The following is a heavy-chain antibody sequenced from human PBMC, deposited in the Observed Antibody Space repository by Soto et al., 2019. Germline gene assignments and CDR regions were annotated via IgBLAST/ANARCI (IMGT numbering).Heavy chain of an antibody. Sequence: GGSLRLSCAASGFTFSSYSMNWVRQAPGKGLEWVSSISSSSSYIYYADSVKGRFTISGDNAKNSLYLQMNSLRAEDTAVYYCARDLVVVVPAALSDYYYGMDVWGQGTTVTVSS. CDR2: ISSSSSYI. CDR3: ARDLVVVVPAALSDYYYGMDV. J-gene: IGHJ6*02. V-gene: IGHV3-21*01. D-gene: IGHD2-2*01. CDR1: GFTFSSYS.